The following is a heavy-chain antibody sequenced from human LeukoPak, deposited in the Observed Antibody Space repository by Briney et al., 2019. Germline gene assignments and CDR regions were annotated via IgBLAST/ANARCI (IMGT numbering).Heavy chain of an antibody. CDR1: GGSFSGYY. J-gene: IGHJ3*02. D-gene: IGHD6-19*01. Sequence: PSETLSLTCAVYGGSFSGYYWSWVRQPPGKGLEWIGEINHSGSTNYNPSLKSRVTISVDTSKNQFSLKLSSVTAADTAVYYCARGPRIHRIAVAGTLGAFDIWGQGTMVTVSS. CDR3: ARGPRIHRIAVAGTLGAFDI. CDR2: INHSGST. V-gene: IGHV4-34*01.